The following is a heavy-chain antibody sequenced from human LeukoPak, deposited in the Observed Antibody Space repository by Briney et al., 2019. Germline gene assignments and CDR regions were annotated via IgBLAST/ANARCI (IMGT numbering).Heavy chain of an antibody. CDR2: ISWNSGSI. CDR1: GFTFDDYA. V-gene: IGHV3-9*01. CDR3: AKGRGFGVNAPNDY. D-gene: IGHD3-16*01. Sequence: GGSLRLSCAASGFTFDDYAMHWVRRAPGKGLEWVSGISWNSGSIGYADSVKGRFTISRDNAKNSLYLQMNSLRAEDTALYYCAKGRGFGVNAPNDYWGQGTLVTVSS. J-gene: IGHJ4*02.